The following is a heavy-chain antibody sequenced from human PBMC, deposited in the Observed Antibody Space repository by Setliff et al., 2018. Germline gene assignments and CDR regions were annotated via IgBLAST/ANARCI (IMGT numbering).Heavy chain of an antibody. D-gene: IGHD3-22*01. Sequence: PSETLSLSCAASGFSFSTYWMSWVRQAPGKGLEWVADIKQDGSTKYYLDSVEGRFTISRDNAKRSLYLQMNGLRADDTGVYYCVRDDADNYDAFDNWGQGTLVTVSS. V-gene: IGHV3-7*01. J-gene: IGHJ3*02. CDR2: IKQDGSTK. CDR3: VRDDADNYDAFDN. CDR1: GFSFSTYW.